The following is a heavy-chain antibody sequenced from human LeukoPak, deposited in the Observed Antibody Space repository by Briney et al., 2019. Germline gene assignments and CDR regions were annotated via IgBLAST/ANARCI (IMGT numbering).Heavy chain of an antibody. V-gene: IGHV3-20*04. CDR3: AREGSYLNSGGSYYLHWLDP. D-gene: IGHD3-22*01. J-gene: IGHJ5*02. Sequence: PGGSLRLSCAASGFTFDDYGMSWVRQAPGKGLEWVSGINWNGGSTGYADSVKGRFTISRDNAKNSLYLQMNSLRAEDTAMYYCAREGSYLNSGGSYYLHWLDPWGQGTLVTVSS. CDR2: INWNGGST. CDR1: GFTFDDYG.